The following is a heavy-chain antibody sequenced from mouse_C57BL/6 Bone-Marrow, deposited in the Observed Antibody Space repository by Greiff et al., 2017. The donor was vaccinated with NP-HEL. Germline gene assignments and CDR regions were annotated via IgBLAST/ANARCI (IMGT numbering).Heavy chain of an antibody. CDR1: GFTFSSYA. J-gene: IGHJ2*01. CDR3: ARDKIADY. Sequence: EVKLVESGGGLVKPGGSLKLSCAASGFTFSSYAMSWVRQTPEKRLEWVATISAGGSYTYYQDNVQGRFTYSRDNAKNNLYLQMSHLKSEDTAMYYCARDKIADYWGQGTTLTVSS. CDR2: ISAGGSYT. V-gene: IGHV5-4*01.